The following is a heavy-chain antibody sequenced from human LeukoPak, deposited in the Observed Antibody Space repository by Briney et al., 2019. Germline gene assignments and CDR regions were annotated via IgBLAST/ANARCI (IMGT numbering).Heavy chain of an antibody. D-gene: IGHD6-13*01. CDR3: ARGRAYSNSRLDY. CDR2: IKQDGSEK. J-gene: IGHJ4*02. Sequence: PGGSLRLSCAASGFTFSSYNMNWVRQAPGKGLEWVANIKQDGSEKYYVDSVKGRFTISRDNAKNSLYLQMNSLRAEDTAVYYCARGRAYSNSRLDYWGQGTLVTVSS. CDR1: GFTFSSYN. V-gene: IGHV3-7*01.